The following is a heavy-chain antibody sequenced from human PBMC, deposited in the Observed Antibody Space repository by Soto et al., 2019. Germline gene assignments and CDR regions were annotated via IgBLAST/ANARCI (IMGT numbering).Heavy chain of an antibody. V-gene: IGHV1-69*13. D-gene: IGHD3-10*01. CDR3: ARGGITMVRGVPHPFDY. CDR1: GGTFSSYA. Sequence: GASVKVSCKASGGTFSSYAISWVRQAPGQGLEWMGGIIPIFGTANYAQKFQGRVTITADESTSTAYMELSSLRSEDTAVYYCARGGITMVRGVPHPFDYWGQGTLVTVSS. CDR2: IIPIFGTA. J-gene: IGHJ4*02.